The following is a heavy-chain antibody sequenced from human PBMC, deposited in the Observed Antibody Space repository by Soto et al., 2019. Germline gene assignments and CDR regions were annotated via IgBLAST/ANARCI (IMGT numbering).Heavy chain of an antibody. CDR3: ARGFMQLVYNWFDP. CDR1: GFTFSSYN. J-gene: IGHJ5*02. Sequence: PGGSLRISCEASGFTFSSYNMNWVRQAPGKGLEWVSSISSSSSYIYYADSVKGRFTISRDNAKNSLYLQMNSLRAEDTAVYYCARGFMQLVYNWFDPWGQGTLVPVSS. V-gene: IGHV3-21*01. D-gene: IGHD6-13*01. CDR2: ISSSSSYI.